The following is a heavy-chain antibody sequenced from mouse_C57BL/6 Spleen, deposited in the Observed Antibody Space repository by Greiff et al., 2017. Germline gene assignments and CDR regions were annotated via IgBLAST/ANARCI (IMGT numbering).Heavy chain of an antibody. CDR1: GFSFNTYA. Sequence: DVKLVESGGGLVQPKGSLKLSCAASGFSFNTYAMNWVRQAPGKGLEWVARIRSKSNNYATYYADSVKDRFTISRDDSESMLYLQMNNLKTEDTAMYYCVRHGPGAWFAYWGQGTLVTVSA. CDR3: VRHGPGAWFAY. CDR2: IRSKSNNYAT. V-gene: IGHV10-1*01. J-gene: IGHJ3*01. D-gene: IGHD4-1*01.